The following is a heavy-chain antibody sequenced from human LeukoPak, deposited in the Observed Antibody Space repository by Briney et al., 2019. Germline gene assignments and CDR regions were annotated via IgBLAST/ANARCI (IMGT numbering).Heavy chain of an antibody. V-gene: IGHV4-61*01. CDR1: GGSVSSGSYY. J-gene: IGHJ4*02. Sequence: SETLSLTCTVPGGSVSSGSYYWSWIRQPPGKGLEWIGYIYYSGSTNYNPSLKSRVTISVDTSKNQFSLKLSSVTAADTAVYYCARLRGSSSPFDYWGQGTLVTVSS. CDR3: ARLRGSSSPFDY. D-gene: IGHD6-6*01. CDR2: IYYSGST.